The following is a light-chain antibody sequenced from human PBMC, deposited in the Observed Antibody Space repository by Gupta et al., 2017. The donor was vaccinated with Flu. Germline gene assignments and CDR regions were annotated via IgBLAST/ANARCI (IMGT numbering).Light chain of an antibody. J-gene: IGKJ1*01. V-gene: IGKV3-15*01. CDR1: QSVRTD. CDR2: GAS. Sequence: EIVMTQSPATLSVVPGERATLSCWASQSVRTDLAWYQQKPDQAPRLLIYGASTRATGIPARFIGSGSGTEFTLTISSLQSEDFATYYCQQDNMWPETFGRGTKVAIK. CDR3: QQDNMWPET.